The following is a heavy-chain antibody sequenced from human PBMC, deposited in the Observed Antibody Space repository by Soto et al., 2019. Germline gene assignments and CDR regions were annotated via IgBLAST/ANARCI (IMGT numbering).Heavy chain of an antibody. D-gene: IGHD1-7*01. CDR1: GGSITSYR. CDR3: ARESGDNWDYEAY. CDR2: INTSGNT. Sequence: SETLSLTCTVSGGSITSYRWSWIRQSAGKGLEWIGRINTSGNTHYNPSLKSRVTVSIDTSRNQFFLTVNSVTAADSAVYYCARESGDNWDYEAYWGQGTPVTVSS. V-gene: IGHV4-4*07. J-gene: IGHJ4*02.